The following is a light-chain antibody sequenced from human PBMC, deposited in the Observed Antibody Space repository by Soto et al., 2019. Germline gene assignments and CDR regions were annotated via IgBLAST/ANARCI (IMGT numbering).Light chain of an antibody. Sequence: DIQMTQSPSTLSGSVGDRVTITCRASQTISSWLAWYQQKPGKAPKLLIYKASTLKSGVPSRFSGSGSGTEFTLTISSLQPDDFETYYCQHYNSYSEAFGSGTKFDIX. J-gene: IGKJ1*01. CDR3: QHYNSYSEA. CDR2: KAS. V-gene: IGKV1-5*03. CDR1: QTISSW.